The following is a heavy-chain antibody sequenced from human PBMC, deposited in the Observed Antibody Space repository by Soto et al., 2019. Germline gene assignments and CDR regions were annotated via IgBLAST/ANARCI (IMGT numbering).Heavy chain of an antibody. V-gene: IGHV4-39*01. CDR1: GGSISSSSYY. CDR2: IYYSGST. J-gene: IGHJ5*02. D-gene: IGHD5-12*01. CDR3: ASAVDIVATINWFDP. Sequence: SETLSLTCTVSGGSISSSSYYWGWIRQPPGKGLEWIGSIYYSGSTYYNPSLKSRVTISVDTSKNQFSLKLSSVTAADTAVYYCASAVDIVATINWFDPWGQGTLVTVSS.